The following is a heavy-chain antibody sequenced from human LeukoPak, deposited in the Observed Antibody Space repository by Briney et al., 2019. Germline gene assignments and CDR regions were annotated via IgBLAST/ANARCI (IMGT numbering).Heavy chain of an antibody. V-gene: IGHV3-53*01. Sequence: GGSLRLSCVVSGFSISHNYMSWVRQAPGKGLEWASPIYSGGDSYYADSVKGRFIISKDNSKNTVYLRMNTLRAEDTAVYYCASHYCTAGSCYFDGWGQGTLVSVSS. CDR3: ASHYCTAGSCYFDG. D-gene: IGHD2-8*02. CDR2: IYSGGDS. CDR1: GFSISHNY. J-gene: IGHJ4*02.